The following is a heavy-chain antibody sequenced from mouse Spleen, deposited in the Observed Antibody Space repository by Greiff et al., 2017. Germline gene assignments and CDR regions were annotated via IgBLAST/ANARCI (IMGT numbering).Heavy chain of an antibody. J-gene: IGHJ1*03. Sequence: QVQLKESGAELARPGASVKMSCKASGYTFTSYTMHWVKQRPGQGLEWIGYINPSSGYTKYNQKFKDKATLTADKSSSTAYMQLSSLTSEDSAVYYCARDYYSNFDVWGTGTTVTVSS. D-gene: IGHD2-5*01. CDR1: GYTFTSYT. CDR3: ARDYYSNFDV. CDR2: INPSSGYT. V-gene: IGHV1-4*01.